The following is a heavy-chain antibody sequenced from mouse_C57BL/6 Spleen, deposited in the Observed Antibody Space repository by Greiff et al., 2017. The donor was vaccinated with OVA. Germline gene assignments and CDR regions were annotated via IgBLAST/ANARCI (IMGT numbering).Heavy chain of an antibody. CDR3: ARNWDY. CDR1: GYAFSSYW. D-gene: IGHD4-1*01. V-gene: IGHV1-80*01. Sequence: QVQLKESGAELVKPGASVKISCKASGYAFSSYWMNWVQQRPGKGLEWIGQIYPGDGDTNYNGKFKGKATLTADKSSSTAYMQLSSLTSEDSAVYFCARNWDYWGQGTTLTVSS. CDR2: IYPGDGDT. J-gene: IGHJ2*01.